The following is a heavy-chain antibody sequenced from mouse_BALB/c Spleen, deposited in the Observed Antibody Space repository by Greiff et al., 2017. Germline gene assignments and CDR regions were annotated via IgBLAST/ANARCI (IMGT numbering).Heavy chain of an antibody. V-gene: IGHV1-63*01. Sequence: QVQLQQSGAGLVRPGTSVSISCKASGYTFTNYWLGWVKQRPGHGLEWIGDIYPGGGYTNYNEKFKGKATLTADTSSSTAYMQFSSLTSEDSAVYFCAREWMDDGYYFDYWGQGTTLTVSS. CDR3: AREWMDDGYYFDY. CDR1: GYTFTNYW. D-gene: IGHD2-3*01. J-gene: IGHJ2*01. CDR2: IYPGGGYT.